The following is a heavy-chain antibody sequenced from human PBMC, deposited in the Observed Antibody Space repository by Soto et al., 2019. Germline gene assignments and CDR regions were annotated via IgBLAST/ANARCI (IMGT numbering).Heavy chain of an antibody. CDR1: GYTFSSYA. D-gene: IGHD6-13*01. J-gene: IGHJ3*01. V-gene: IGHV1-3*01. CDR2: INAGNGNT. CDR3: ARDLLYSSSWYGPF. Sequence: ASVKVSCKASGYTFSSYAMHWVRQAPGQRLEWMGWINAGNGNTKYSQKFQGRVTITRDTSASTAYMELSSLRSEDTAVYYCARDLLYSSSWYGPFWGQGTMVTVSS.